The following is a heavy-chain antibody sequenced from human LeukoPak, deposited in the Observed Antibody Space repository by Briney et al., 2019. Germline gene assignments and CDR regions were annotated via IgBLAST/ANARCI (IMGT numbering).Heavy chain of an antibody. CDR1: GGSISSYY. CDR2: IYTSGST. V-gene: IGHV4-4*07. D-gene: IGHD2-2*01. J-gene: IGHJ6*03. Sequence: PSETLSLTCTVSGGSISSYYWSWIRQPAGKGLEWIGRIYTSGSTNYNPSLKSRVTMSVDTSKNQFSLKLSSVTAADTAVYYCARERYIVVPAAHYYYYYYMDVWGKGTTVTVSS. CDR3: ARERYIVVPAAHYYYYYYMDV.